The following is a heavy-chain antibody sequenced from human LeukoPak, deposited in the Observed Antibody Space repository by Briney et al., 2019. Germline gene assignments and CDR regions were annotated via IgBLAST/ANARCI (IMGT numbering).Heavy chain of an antibody. CDR1: GFTFSNYI. V-gene: IGHV3-48*02. J-gene: IGHJ3*02. D-gene: IGHD4-11*01. CDR3: ARGGLNYADAFDI. CDR2: ISSSSSVI. Sequence: GGSLRLSCAASGFTFSNYIMNWVRQAQGKGLEWVSYISSSSSVIYYADSVKGRFTITRDNAKNSLHLQMNSLRDEDTAMYYCARGGLNYADAFDIWGQGTMVTVSS.